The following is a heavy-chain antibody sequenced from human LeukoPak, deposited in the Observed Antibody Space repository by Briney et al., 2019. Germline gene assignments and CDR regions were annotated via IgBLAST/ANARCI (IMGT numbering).Heavy chain of an antibody. CDR2: ISSSGTTI. CDR1: GFTFIIYN. V-gene: IGHV3-48*02. Sequence: GGSLRLSCTASGFTFIIYNMNWVRQAPGTGPEWVSYISSSGTTIYYADSVKGRFTISRDNAKNSLYLQMNSLRDEDTAVYYCARDGRFDYWGQGTLVTVSS. J-gene: IGHJ4*02. CDR3: ARDGRFDY.